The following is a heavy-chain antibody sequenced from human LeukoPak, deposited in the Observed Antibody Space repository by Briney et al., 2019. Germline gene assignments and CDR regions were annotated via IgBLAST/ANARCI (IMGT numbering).Heavy chain of an antibody. CDR2: IYASGNT. CDR1: GGSISSDNYY. D-gene: IGHD2-15*01. J-gene: IGHJ4*02. V-gene: IGHV4-61*02. CDR3: ARGGYCSGGSCYYSIYYFDY. Sequence: KTSQTLSLTCTVSGGSISSDNYYWSWIRQPAGKGLEWIGRIYASGNTNYNPSLKSRVTISLDTSKNQFSLKLSSVTAADTAVYYCARGGYCSGGSCYYSIYYFDYWGQGTLVTVSS.